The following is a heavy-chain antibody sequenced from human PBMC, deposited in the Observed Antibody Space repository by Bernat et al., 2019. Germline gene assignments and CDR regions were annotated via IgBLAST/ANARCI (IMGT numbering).Heavy chain of an antibody. CDR2: IWNVGSNK. V-gene: IGHV3-33*08. CDR3: ARDQEKYYYDSSGYSGYYYGMDV. Sequence: VQLVESGGGVVQPGRSLRPSWVASGFTFSSYGMHWVRQAPGKGLEGVAVIWNVGSNKYYADSVKGRFTLSRDNSKNTLYLQMTSLRADDTDVYYCARDQEKYYYDSSGYSGYYYGMDVWGQGTTVTVSS. CDR1: GFTFSSYG. D-gene: IGHD3-22*01. J-gene: IGHJ6*02.